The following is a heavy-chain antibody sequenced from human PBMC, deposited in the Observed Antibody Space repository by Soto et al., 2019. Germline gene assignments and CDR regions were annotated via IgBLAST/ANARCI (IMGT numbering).Heavy chain of an antibody. Sequence: GASVKVSCKASGYTFTNYYIHWVRQAPGQGLEWMGIINPSGGSTSFAQKFQGRVTMTRDTSTSTVYMELSGLRSEDTAMYYCARPAGHDYSNYYFAYWGQGALVTVSS. D-gene: IGHD4-4*01. CDR1: GYTFTNYY. CDR2: INPSGGST. CDR3: ARPAGHDYSNYYFAY. J-gene: IGHJ4*02. V-gene: IGHV1-46*01.